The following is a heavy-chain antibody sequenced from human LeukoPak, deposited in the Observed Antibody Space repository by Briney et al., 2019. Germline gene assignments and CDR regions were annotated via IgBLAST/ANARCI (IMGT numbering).Heavy chain of an antibody. CDR3: ARDPSSGSYPFFDY. CDR2: ISSSSSYI. Sequence: PGGSLRLSCAASGFTFSSYSMNWVRQAPGKGLEWVSSISSSSSYIYYADSVKGRFTISRDNAKNSLYLQMNSLRAEDTAVYYCARDPSSGSYPFFDYWGQGTLVTVSS. V-gene: IGHV3-21*01. CDR1: GFTFSSYS. J-gene: IGHJ4*02. D-gene: IGHD3-10*01.